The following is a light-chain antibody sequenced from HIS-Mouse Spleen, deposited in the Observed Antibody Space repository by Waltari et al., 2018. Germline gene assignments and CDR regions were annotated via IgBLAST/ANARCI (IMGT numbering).Light chain of an antibody. Sequence: SYELTPPPSVSVSPGHTARLTCPGDALPKTYAYWYPPKSGQAPVLVIYEDSKRPSGIPEGFSGSSSGTMATLTISGAQVEDEADYYCYSTDSSGNHRVFGGGTKLTVL. V-gene: IGLV3-10*01. CDR1: ALPKTY. CDR3: YSTDSSGNHRV. CDR2: EDS. J-gene: IGLJ2*01.